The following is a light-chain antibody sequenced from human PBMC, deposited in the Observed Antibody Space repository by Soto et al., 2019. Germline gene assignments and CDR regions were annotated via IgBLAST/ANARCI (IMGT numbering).Light chain of an antibody. V-gene: IGKV3-20*01. Sequence: EIVLTQSPGTLSLSPGERATLSCRASQSVSSSYLGWYQQKSGQAPRLLIYGASSRATGIPDRFSGSGSGTDFTLTISRLEPEDFAVYYCQQYGSSIFTFGPGTKVDIK. CDR3: QQYGSSIFT. CDR2: GAS. CDR1: QSVSSSY. J-gene: IGKJ3*01.